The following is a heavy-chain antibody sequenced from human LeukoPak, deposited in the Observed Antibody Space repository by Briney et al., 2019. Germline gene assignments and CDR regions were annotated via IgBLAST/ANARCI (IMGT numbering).Heavy chain of an antibody. CDR2: ISYDGSNK. Sequence: ISYDGSNKYYAGSVKGRFTISRDNSKNTLYLQMNSLRAEDTAVYYCARARLGTLYYFDYWGQGTLVTVSS. D-gene: IGHD1-26*01. CDR3: ARARLGTLYYFDY. J-gene: IGHJ4*02. V-gene: IGHV3-30-3*01.